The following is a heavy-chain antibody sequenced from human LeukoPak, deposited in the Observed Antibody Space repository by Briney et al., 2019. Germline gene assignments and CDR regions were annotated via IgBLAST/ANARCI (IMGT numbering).Heavy chain of an antibody. CDR2: IWYDGSNK. Sequence: PGRSLRLSCAASGFTFSGYAMYWVRQAPGKGLEWVAVIWYDGSNKYYADSVKGRFTISRDNSKNTLYLQMNSLRAEDTAVYYCARDYDYDILTGRVAAFDIWGQGTMVTVSS. D-gene: IGHD3-9*01. CDR1: GFTFSGYA. CDR3: ARDYDYDILTGRVAAFDI. V-gene: IGHV3-33*08. J-gene: IGHJ3*02.